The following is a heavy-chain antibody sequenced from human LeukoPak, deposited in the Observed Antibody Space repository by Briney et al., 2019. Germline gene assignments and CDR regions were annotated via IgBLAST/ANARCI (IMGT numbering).Heavy chain of an antibody. J-gene: IGHJ4*02. Sequence: GGSLRLSCAASGFTFTGYWMSWVRQAPGKGLEWVSSISSSSSYIYYADSVKGRFTISRDNAKNSLYLQMNSLRAEDTAVYYRARDYCSSTSCYAFDYWGQGTLVTVSS. CDR2: ISSSSSYI. D-gene: IGHD2-2*01. CDR1: GFTFTGYW. CDR3: ARDYCSSTSCYAFDY. V-gene: IGHV3-21*01.